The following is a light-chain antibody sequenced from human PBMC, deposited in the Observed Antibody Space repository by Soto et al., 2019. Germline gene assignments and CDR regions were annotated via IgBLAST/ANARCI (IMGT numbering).Light chain of an antibody. CDR1: QSISSW. CDR3: QQYHSYSLT. J-gene: IGKJ4*01. Sequence: DIQMPQSPSTLSASVGDRVTITCRASQSISSWLAWYQQKPGKAPKLLIYKASSLEGGVPSRFSGSGSGTDFTLTISSLQPADFATYYCQQYHSYSLTFGGGTKVDIK. CDR2: KAS. V-gene: IGKV1-5*03.